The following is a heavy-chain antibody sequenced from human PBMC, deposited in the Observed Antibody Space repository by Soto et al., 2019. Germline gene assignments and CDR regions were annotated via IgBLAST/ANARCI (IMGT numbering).Heavy chain of an antibody. J-gene: IGHJ6*03. V-gene: IGHV1-18*01. CDR1: GYNFTSYG. D-gene: IGHD2-8*01. Sequence: ASVKVSCKASGYNFTSYGISWVRQAPGQGLEWMGWISAYNGNTNYAQKLQGRVTMTTDTSTSTAYMELRSLRSDDTAVHYCARSPRDCTNGVCHTSFYYSYLDVWGKGTTVTVSS. CDR3: ARSPRDCTNGVCHTSFYYSYLDV. CDR2: ISAYNGNT.